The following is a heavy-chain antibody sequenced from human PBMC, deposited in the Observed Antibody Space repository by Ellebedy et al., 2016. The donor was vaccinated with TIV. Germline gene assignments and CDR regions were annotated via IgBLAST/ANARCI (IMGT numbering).Heavy chain of an antibody. CDR1: GFTFSNAW. V-gene: IGHV3-66*01. CDR2: IYSGGST. Sequence: PGGSLRLSCAASGFTFSNAWMSWVRQAPGKGLEWVSVIYSGGSTYYADSVKGRFTISRDNSKNTLYLQMNSLRAEDTAVYYCARDPSSGYFSDAFDIWGQGTMVTVSS. D-gene: IGHD3-22*01. CDR3: ARDPSSGYFSDAFDI. J-gene: IGHJ3*02.